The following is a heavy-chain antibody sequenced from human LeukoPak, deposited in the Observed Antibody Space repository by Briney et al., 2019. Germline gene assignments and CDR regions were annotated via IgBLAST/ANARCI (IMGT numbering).Heavy chain of an antibody. CDR1: GFTFSSYW. J-gene: IGHJ2*01. CDR3: ARVPLPPHGDPNWYFDL. Sequence: GGSLRLSCAASGFTFSSYWMSWVRQAPGKGLEWVANIKQDGSEKYYVDSVKGRFTISRDNAKNSLYLQMSSLRAEDTAVYYCARVPLPPHGDPNWYFDLWGRGTLVTVSS. CDR2: IKQDGSEK. D-gene: IGHD4-17*01. V-gene: IGHV3-7*01.